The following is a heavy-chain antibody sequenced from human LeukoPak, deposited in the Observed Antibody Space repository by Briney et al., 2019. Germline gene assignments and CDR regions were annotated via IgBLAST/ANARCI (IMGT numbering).Heavy chain of an antibody. CDR2: IYASGST. J-gene: IGHJ4*02. Sequence: PSETLSLTCTVSGGSISNYYWSWIRQPAGKGLEWIGRIYASGSTNYNPSLESRVTISVDKSKSHFSLKLSSVTAADTAVYYCARGPLVCDGGGLDYWGQGTLVTVSS. CDR3: ARGPLVCDGGGLDY. D-gene: IGHD3-16*01. CDR1: GGSISNYY. V-gene: IGHV4-4*07.